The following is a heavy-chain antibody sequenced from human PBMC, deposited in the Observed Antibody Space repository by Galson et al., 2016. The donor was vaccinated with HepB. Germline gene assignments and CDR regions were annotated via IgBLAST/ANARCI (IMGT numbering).Heavy chain of an antibody. D-gene: IGHD2-2*01. J-gene: IGHJ3*02. Sequence: TLSLTCTVSGGSISTSSYYWGLIRQPPGKGLEWIGSIYYSGSTYYNPSLRSRVTISVDRYKDQFSLKLASVTAADTAVYYCARPNRYCSTTSCYDHAFDIWGQGTMVTVSS. V-gene: IGHV4-39*01. CDR3: ARPNRYCSTTSCYDHAFDI. CDR1: GGSISTSSYY. CDR2: IYYSGST.